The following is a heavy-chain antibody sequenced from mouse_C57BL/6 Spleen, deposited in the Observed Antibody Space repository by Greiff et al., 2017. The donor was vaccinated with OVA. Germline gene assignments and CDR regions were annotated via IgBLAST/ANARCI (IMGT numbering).Heavy chain of an antibody. V-gene: IGHV1-59*01. CDR3: ARGITTVVANDFDY. J-gene: IGHJ2*01. CDR1: GYTFTSYW. Sequence: VQLQQPGAELVRPGTSVKLSCKASGYTFTSYWMHWVKQRPGQGLEWIGVIDPSDSYTNYNQKFKGKATLTVDTSSSTAYMQLSSLTSEDSAVYYCARGITTVVANDFDYWGQGTTLTVSS. D-gene: IGHD1-1*01. CDR2: IDPSDSYT.